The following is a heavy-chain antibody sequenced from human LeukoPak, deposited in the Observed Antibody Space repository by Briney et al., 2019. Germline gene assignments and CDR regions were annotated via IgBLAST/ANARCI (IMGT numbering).Heavy chain of an antibody. J-gene: IGHJ4*02. Sequence: SETLSLTCAVYGGSFSGYYWSWIRQPPGKGLEWIGEINHSGSTNYNPSLKSRVTISVDTSKNQFSLKLSSVTAADTAVYYCARAREGLTGTGRPTFFDYWGQGTLVTVSS. CDR1: GGSFSGYY. CDR2: INHSGST. V-gene: IGHV4-34*01. D-gene: IGHD1-20*01. CDR3: ARAREGLTGTGRPTFFDY.